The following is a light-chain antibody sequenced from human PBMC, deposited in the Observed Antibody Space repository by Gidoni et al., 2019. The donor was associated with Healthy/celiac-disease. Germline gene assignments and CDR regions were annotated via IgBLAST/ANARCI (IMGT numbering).Light chain of an antibody. V-gene: IGKV4-1*01. CDR2: WAS. CDR3: QQYYSTPFT. CDR1: QSVLYSSNNKNY. J-gene: IGKJ3*01. Sequence: DIVMTQPTDSLAVSLGERATINCKSSQSVLYSSNNKNYLAWYQQKPGQPPKLLIYWASTRESGVPDRFSGSGSGTDFTLTISSLQAEDVAVYYCQQYYSTPFTFGPGTKVDIK.